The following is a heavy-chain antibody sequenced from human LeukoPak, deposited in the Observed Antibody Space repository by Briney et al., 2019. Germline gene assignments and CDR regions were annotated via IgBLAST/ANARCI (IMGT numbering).Heavy chain of an antibody. CDR1: RFTFSNYW. V-gene: IGHV3-7*03. CDR3: ARDGYAYGSFYFEY. Sequence: GGSLRLSCAASRFTFSNYWMSWDRQAPGKGLEWVANIRQDGSEKYYVDSVKGRFTISRDNAKNSLYLQMNSLRAEDTAVYYCARDGYAYGSFYFEYWGQGTLVTVSS. D-gene: IGHD5-18*01. CDR2: IRQDGSEK. J-gene: IGHJ4*02.